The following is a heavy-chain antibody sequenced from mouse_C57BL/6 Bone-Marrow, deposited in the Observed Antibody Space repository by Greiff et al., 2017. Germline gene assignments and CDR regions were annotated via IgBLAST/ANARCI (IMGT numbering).Heavy chain of an antibody. CDR1: GFNIKDDY. CDR2: IDPENGDT. J-gene: IGHJ2*01. V-gene: IGHV14-4*01. CDR3: TTCTTVVDD. D-gene: IGHD1-1*01. Sequence: VQLKQSGAELVRPGASVKLSCTASGFNIKDDYMHWVKQRPEQGLEWIGWIDPENGDTEYASKFQGKATITADTSSNTAYLQLSSLTSEDTAVYYCTTCTTVVDDWGQGTTLTVSS.